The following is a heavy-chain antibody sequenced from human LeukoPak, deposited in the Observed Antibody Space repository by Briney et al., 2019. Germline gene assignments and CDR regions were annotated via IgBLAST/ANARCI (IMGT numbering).Heavy chain of an antibody. V-gene: IGHV4-4*07. J-gene: IGHJ6*02. CDR3: ARDHPITIFGVVTPILGYYYGMDV. CDR2: IYTSGST. Sequence: SETLSLTCTVSGGSISSYYWSWIRQPAGKGLEWIGRIYTSGSTNYNPSLKSRFTMSVDTSKNQFSLKLSSVTAADTAVYYCARDHPITIFGVVTPILGYYYGMDVWGQGTTVTVSS. CDR1: GGSISSYY. D-gene: IGHD3-3*01.